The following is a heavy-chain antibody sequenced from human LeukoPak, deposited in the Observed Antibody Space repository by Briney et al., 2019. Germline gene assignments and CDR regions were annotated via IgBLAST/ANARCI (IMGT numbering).Heavy chain of an antibody. Sequence: SETLSLICTVAGGSISSNYWSWIRQPPAKGLGWIGYINYSGSTNYNPSLKSRVTISVDTSKNQFSLKLNSVTAADTAVYYCARAELLHAFDLWGQGTMVTVSS. V-gene: IGHV4-59*01. D-gene: IGHD1-26*01. CDR1: GGSISSNY. CDR3: ARAELLHAFDL. J-gene: IGHJ3*01. CDR2: INYSGST.